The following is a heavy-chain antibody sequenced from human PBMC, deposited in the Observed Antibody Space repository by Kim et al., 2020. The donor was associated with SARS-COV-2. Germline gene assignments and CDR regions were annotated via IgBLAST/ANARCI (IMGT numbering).Heavy chain of an antibody. Sequence: SETLSLTCAVYGGSFSGYYWSWIRQPPGKGLEWIGEINHSGSTNYNPSLKSRVTISVDTSKNQFSLKLSSVTAADTAVYYCARRRYCSGGSCYVAQGNFDYWGQGTLVTVSS. V-gene: IGHV4-34*01. CDR1: GGSFSGYY. CDR2: INHSGST. J-gene: IGHJ4*02. CDR3: ARRRYCSGGSCYVAQGNFDY. D-gene: IGHD2-15*01.